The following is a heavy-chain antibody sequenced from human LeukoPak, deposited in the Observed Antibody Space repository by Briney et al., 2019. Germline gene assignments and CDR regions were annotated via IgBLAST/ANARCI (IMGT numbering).Heavy chain of an antibody. Sequence: SETLSLTCAVYGGSFSGYYWSWIRQPPGKGLEWIGEINHSGSTNYNPSLKSRVTISVDTSKNQFSLKLSSVTAADTVVYYCARTLWRGVTTYNWFDCWGQGTLVTVSS. D-gene: IGHD4-17*01. V-gene: IGHV4-34*01. J-gene: IGHJ5*01. CDR1: GGSFSGYY. CDR2: INHSGST. CDR3: ARTLWRGVTTYNWFDC.